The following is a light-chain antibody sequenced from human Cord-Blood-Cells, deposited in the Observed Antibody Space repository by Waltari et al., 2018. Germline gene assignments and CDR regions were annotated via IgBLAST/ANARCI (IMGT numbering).Light chain of an antibody. CDR1: QSISSW. CDR2: KAS. CDR3: QQYNSYSPT. V-gene: IGKV1-5*03. Sequence: DIQMTQSPSTLAASLGDRVPITCRASQSISSWLAWYQQKPGKAPKLLIYKASSLESGVPSRFSGSGSGTEFTLTISSLQPDDFATYYCQQYNSYSPTFGGGTKVEIE. J-gene: IGKJ4*01.